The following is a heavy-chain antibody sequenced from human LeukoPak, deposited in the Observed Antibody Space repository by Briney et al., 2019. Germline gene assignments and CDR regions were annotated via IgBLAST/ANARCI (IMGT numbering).Heavy chain of an antibody. CDR2: ISGSGGST. V-gene: IGHV3-23*01. CDR3: AKDLPYCSSTSCSFYWYFDL. Sequence: GGSLRLSCAASGFTFSSYAMSWARQAPGKGLEWVSAISGSGGSTYYADSVKGRFTISRDNSKNTLYLQMNSLRAEDTAVYYCAKDLPYCSSTSCSFYWYFDLWGRGTLVTVSS. J-gene: IGHJ2*01. D-gene: IGHD2-2*01. CDR1: GFTFSSYA.